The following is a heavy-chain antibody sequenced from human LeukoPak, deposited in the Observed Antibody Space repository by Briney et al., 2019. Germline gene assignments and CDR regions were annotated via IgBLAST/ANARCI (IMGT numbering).Heavy chain of an antibody. CDR3: ARDPYYDSSGKSTLFDY. D-gene: IGHD3-22*01. J-gene: IGHJ4*02. Sequence: ASVKVSCKASGYTFTNYYMHWVRQAPGQGLEWMGIINPSGGSTSYAQKFQGRVTMTRDMSTSTVYMELSSLRSEDTAVYYCARDPYYDSSGKSTLFDYWGQGTLVTVSS. V-gene: IGHV1-46*01. CDR2: INPSGGST. CDR1: GYTFTNYY.